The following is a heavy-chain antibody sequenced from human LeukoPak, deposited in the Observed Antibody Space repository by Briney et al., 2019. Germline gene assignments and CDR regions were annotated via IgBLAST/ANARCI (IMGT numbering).Heavy chain of an antibody. D-gene: IGHD4-11*01. CDR2: IYPGDSDT. Sequence: GEPLKISCKGSGYSFTSYWIGCVRQMPGKGLEWMGIIYPGDSDTRYSPSFQGQVTISADKSISTAYLRWSSLKASDTATYYCARSTRLQGYYMDVWGKGTTVTVSS. V-gene: IGHV5-51*01. J-gene: IGHJ6*03. CDR3: ARSTRLQGYYMDV. CDR1: GYSFTSYW.